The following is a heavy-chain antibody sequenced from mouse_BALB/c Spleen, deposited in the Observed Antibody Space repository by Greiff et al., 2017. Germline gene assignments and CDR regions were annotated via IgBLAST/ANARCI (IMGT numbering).Heavy chain of an antibody. CDR2: ISSGGSYT. CDR3: ARHYYGSSLYYYAMDY. Sequence: EVQVVESGGGLVKPGGSLKLSCAASGFTFSSYAMSWVRQTPEKRLEWVATISSGGSYTYYPDSVKGRFTISRDNAKNTLYLQMSSLRSEDTAMYYCARHYYGSSLYYYAMDYWGQGTSVTVSS. V-gene: IGHV5-9-3*01. J-gene: IGHJ4*01. D-gene: IGHD1-1*01. CDR1: GFTFSSYA.